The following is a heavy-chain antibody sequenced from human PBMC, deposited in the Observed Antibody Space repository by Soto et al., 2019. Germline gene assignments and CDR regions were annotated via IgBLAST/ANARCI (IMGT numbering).Heavy chain of an antibody. V-gene: IGHV1-69*01. J-gene: IGHJ4*02. CDR2: IIPIFGTP. Sequence: QVQLVQSGAEVKKPGSSVKVSCKASGGTVNSYAITWVRQAPGQGLEWMGGIIPIFGTPEYAQKFEDRVTITADEATNTAYMELSSVISEDTAVYYCGRAAGHSGIAYFFDSWGQGPLVTVSS. D-gene: IGHD6-13*01. CDR1: GGTVNSYA. CDR3: GRAAGHSGIAYFFDS.